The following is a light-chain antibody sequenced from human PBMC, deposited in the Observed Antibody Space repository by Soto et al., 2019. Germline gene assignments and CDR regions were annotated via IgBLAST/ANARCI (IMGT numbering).Light chain of an antibody. Sequence: QSILTQTPSASGTPGQRVTISCSGGSSNIGSNTVNWYQQLPGTAPKLLIYSFNQRPSGVPDRFSGSKSGTSASLAIRGLQFEDEADYYCGAWDDSLNAYVFGTGTKLTVL. J-gene: IGLJ1*01. V-gene: IGLV1-44*01. CDR1: SSNIGSNT. CDR2: SFN. CDR3: GAWDDSLNAYV.